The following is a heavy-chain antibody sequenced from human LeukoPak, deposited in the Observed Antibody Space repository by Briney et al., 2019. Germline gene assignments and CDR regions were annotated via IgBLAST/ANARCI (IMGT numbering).Heavy chain of an antibody. D-gene: IGHD1-26*01. Sequence: SVKVSCKASGGTFSSYAISWVRQAPGQGLEWMGGIIPIFGTANYAQKFQGRVTITADESTSTAYMELSSLRSEDTAVYYCAREEVGGNYRDGPDYWGQGTLVTVSS. CDR3: AREEVGGNYRDGPDY. J-gene: IGHJ4*02. V-gene: IGHV1-69*13. CDR1: GGTFSSYA. CDR2: IIPIFGTA.